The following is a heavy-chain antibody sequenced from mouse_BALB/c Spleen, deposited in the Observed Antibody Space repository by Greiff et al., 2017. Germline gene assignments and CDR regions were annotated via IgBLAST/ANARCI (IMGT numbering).Heavy chain of an antibody. Sequence: VQLQQPGAELVKPGTSVKLSCKASGYNFTSYWINWVKLRPGQGLEWIGDIYPGSGSTNYNEKFKSKATLTVDTSSSTAYMQLSSLASEDSALYYCARDGTDYWGQGTTLTVSS. CDR1: GYNFTSYW. J-gene: IGHJ2*01. V-gene: IGHV1-55*01. CDR2: IYPGSGST. D-gene: IGHD2-1*01. CDR3: ARDGTDY.